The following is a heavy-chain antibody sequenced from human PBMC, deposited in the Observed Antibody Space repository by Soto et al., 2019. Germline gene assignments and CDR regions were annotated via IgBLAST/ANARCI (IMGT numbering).Heavy chain of an antibody. V-gene: IGHV4-30-2*03. D-gene: IGHD4-17*01. J-gene: IGHJ4*02. CDR3: ARRYGNYFDC. Sequence: SETLSLTCAVSGGSISSGGYSWGWIRQPPGKALEWIGYTYYSGSTYYNPSLKSRVTISVDTSKNQFALKLSSVTAAHTAVYYCARRYGNYFDCWGQGTLVTVSS. CDR2: TYYSGST. CDR1: GGSISSGGYS.